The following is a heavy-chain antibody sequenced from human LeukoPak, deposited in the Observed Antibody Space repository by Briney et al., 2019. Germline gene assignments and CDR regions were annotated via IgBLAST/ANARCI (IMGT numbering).Heavy chain of an antibody. V-gene: IGHV4-59*11. D-gene: IGHD3-22*01. CDR1: GGSISGHY. J-gene: IGHJ3*02. CDR2: VYYSGKT. Sequence: SETLSLTCTVSGGSISGHYWSWIRQPPGKGLEWIGYVYYSGKTYYSSSLRSRVTISVDTSKNHFSLELTSVTAADTALYYCARLLDNDSSGDPDTFDMWGQGTMVTVSS. CDR3: ARLLDNDSSGDPDTFDM.